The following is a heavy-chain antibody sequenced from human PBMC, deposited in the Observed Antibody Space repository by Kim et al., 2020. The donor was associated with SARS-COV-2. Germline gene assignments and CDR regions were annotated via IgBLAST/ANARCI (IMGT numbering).Heavy chain of an antibody. J-gene: IGHJ5*02. D-gene: IGHD2-15*01. CDR2: IIPIFGTA. CDR3: ARDLEGSGVWFDP. Sequence: SVKVSCKASGGTFSSYAISWVRQAPGQGLEWMGGIIPIFGTANYAQKFQGRVTITADESTSTAYMELSSLRSEDTAVYYCARDLEGSGVWFDPWGQGTLVTVSS. V-gene: IGHV1-69*13. CDR1: GGTFSSYA.